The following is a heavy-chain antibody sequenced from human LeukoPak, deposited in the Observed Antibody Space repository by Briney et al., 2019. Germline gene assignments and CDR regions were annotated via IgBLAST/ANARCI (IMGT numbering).Heavy chain of an antibody. V-gene: IGHV3-23*01. J-gene: IGHJ4*02. D-gene: IGHD2-8*01. CDR3: AKVYCTNGVCYIFDY. CDR2: ISGSGGST. CDR1: GFTFSSYA. Sequence: GGSLRLSCAASGFTFSSYAMSWVRQAPGKGLEWVSAISGSGGSTYYADSVKGRFTISRGNSKNTLYLQMNSLRAEDTAVYYCAKVYCTNGVCYIFDYWGQGTLVTVSS.